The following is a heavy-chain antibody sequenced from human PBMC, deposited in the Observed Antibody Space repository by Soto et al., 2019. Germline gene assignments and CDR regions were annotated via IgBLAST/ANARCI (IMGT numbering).Heavy chain of an antibody. CDR3: ARDRCSGGSCPYYYYGMDV. V-gene: IGHV3-11*06. D-gene: IGHD2-15*01. Sequence: QVQLVESGGGLVKPGGSLRLSCAASGFTFSDYYMSWIRQAPGKGLEWVSYISSSSSYTNYADSVKGRFTTSRDNAKNSLYLQMNSLRAEDTAVYYCARDRCSGGSCPYYYYGMDVWGQGTTVTVSS. CDR1: GFTFSDYY. J-gene: IGHJ6*02. CDR2: ISSSSSYT.